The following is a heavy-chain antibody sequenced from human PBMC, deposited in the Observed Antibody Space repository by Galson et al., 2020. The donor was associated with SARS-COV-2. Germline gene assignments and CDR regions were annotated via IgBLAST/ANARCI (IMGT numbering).Heavy chain of an antibody. CDR3: ARGDIGNDYFEY. CDR2: IYSEGSST. V-gene: IGHV3-74*01. Sequence: GGSLRLSCAASGFTFSSYWMHWVRQAPGKGLVWVSRIYSEGSSTSYADSVKGRFTISGDNAKNTLYLQMNSLRAEDTAVYYCARGDIGNDYFEYWGQGTLVTVAS. J-gene: IGHJ4*02. CDR1: GFTFSSYW. D-gene: IGHD1-26*01.